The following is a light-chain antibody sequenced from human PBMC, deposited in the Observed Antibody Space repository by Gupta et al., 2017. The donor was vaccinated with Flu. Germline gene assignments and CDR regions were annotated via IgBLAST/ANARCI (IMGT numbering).Light chain of an antibody. CDR2: GAS. V-gene: IGKV1-39*01. CDR1: QSVSTS. J-gene: IGKJ2*01. CDR3: QQSYSTPHT. Sequence: PSSLSASVGDRVTLSCRASQSVSTSLNWYQQKPGKAPKLLIYGASSLQSGVPSRFSAGGSGTDFTLTISSLQPEDFATYSCQQSYSTPHTFGQGTNLEIK.